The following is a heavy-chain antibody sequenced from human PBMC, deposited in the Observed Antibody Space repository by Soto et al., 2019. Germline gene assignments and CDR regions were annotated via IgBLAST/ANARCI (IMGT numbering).Heavy chain of an antibody. D-gene: IGHD6-6*01. J-gene: IGHJ6*02. CDR3: ARSMYSTSAQLYYGMDV. V-gene: IGHV4-38-2*01. CDR2: MYHSGIT. Sequence: ASETLSLTCAVSGYSIRSGYFGGWIRQPPGKGLEWIGSMYHSGITYYNLSLKSRVTISVDTSKNQLSLKLSSATAADTAVYYCARSMYSTSAQLYYGMDVWGQGTTVTVSS. CDR1: GYSIRSGYF.